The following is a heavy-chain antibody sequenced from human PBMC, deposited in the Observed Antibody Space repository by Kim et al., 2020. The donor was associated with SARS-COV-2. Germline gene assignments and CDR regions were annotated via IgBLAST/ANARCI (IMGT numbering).Heavy chain of an antibody. J-gene: IGHJ5*02. D-gene: IGHD6-6*01. CDR1: GFTFRSYA. CDR3: AKCLSARNGARWFDP. Sequence: GGSLRLSCAASGFTFRSYAMSWVRQAPGKGLEWVSAISGSGGSTYYADSVKGRFTISRDNSKNTLYLQMNSLRAEDTAVYYCAKCLSARNGARWFDPWGQGTLVTVSS. CDR2: ISGSGGST. V-gene: IGHV3-23*01.